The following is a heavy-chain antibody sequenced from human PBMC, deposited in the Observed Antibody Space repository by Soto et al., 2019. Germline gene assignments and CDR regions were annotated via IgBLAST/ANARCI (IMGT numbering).Heavy chain of an antibody. V-gene: IGHV3-15*01. D-gene: IGHD3-9*01. CDR2: IKSKTDGGTA. CDR1: GFNLSHPW. J-gene: IGHJ4*02. Sequence: GGSLRLSCVASGFNLSHPWMTWVRQAAGKGLEWVGRIKSKTDGGTADYAAPVKGRATISRDDSKNKVYLHMNSLKTEDTAVYYCTTGIYYDILTGYHNVAYWGQGALVTVSS. CDR3: TTGIYYDILTGYHNVAY.